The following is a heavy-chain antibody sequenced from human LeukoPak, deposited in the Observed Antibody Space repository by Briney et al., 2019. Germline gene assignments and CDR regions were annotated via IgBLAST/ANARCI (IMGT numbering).Heavy chain of an antibody. Sequence: ASVKVSCKASGYTFTGYYMHWVRQAPGQGLEWMGWINPNSGGTNYAQKFQGRVTMTRDTSISTAYMELSRLRSDDTAVYYCARGVCSGGSCHDAFDIWGQGTMVTVSS. V-gene: IGHV1-2*02. D-gene: IGHD2-15*01. CDR2: INPNSGGT. J-gene: IGHJ3*02. CDR3: ARGVCSGGSCHDAFDI. CDR1: GYTFTGYY.